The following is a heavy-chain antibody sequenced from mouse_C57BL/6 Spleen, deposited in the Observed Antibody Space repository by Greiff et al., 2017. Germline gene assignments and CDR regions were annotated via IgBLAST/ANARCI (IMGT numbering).Heavy chain of an antibody. CDR3: APGSSWFAY. CDR2: IYPGDGDT. CDR1: GYAFSSSW. J-gene: IGHJ3*01. V-gene: IGHV1-82*01. Sequence: QVQLKESGPELVKPGASVKISCKASGYAFSSSWMNWVKQRPGKGLEWIGRIYPGDGDTNYNGKFKGKATLAADKSSSTAYMQLSSLTSEDSAVYFCAPGSSWFAYWGQGTLVTVSA. D-gene: IGHD1-1*01.